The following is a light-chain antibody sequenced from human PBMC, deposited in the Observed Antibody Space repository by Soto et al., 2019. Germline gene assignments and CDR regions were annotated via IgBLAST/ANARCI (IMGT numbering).Light chain of an antibody. V-gene: IGLV2-14*01. CDR2: EVS. J-gene: IGLJ1*01. CDR3: AAWDASLGGFYV. Sequence: QSVLTQPASVAGSPGQSITISCAGTSSDVGGYDLVSWYQHHPGRPPKLLIYEVSSRPSGVPDRFSASKAGASASLTISGLQSEDEGDYYCAAWDASLGGFYVFGSGTKLTVL. CDR1: SSDVGGYDL.